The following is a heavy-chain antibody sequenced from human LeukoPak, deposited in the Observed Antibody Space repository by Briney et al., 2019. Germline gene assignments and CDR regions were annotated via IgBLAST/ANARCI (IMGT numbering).Heavy chain of an antibody. CDR2: INSGGRTI. CDR3: ARDWVVNGAFDI. Sequence: GGSLRLSCAASGFNFSIYEMNWVRQAPGKGLEWVSYINSGGRTIYYADSLKGRFTISRDNAKKSLHLQMNSLRAEDTAVYYCARDWVVNGAFDIWGQRTMVTVSS. V-gene: IGHV3-48*03. CDR1: GFNFSIYE. D-gene: IGHD2-2*01. J-gene: IGHJ3*02.